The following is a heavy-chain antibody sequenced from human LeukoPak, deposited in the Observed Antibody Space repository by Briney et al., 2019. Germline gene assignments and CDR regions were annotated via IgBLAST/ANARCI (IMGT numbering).Heavy chain of an antibody. V-gene: IGHV3-48*03. Sequence: GGSLRLSCAASGFTFSSYEMNWVRQAPGKGLEWVSYISSSGSTIYYADSVKGRFTISRDNAKNLLYLQMNSLRAEDTALYYCAKEGPAAFDAFDIWGQGTMVSVSS. CDR1: GFTFSSYE. CDR2: ISSSGSTI. J-gene: IGHJ3*02. D-gene: IGHD2-2*01. CDR3: AKEGPAAFDAFDI.